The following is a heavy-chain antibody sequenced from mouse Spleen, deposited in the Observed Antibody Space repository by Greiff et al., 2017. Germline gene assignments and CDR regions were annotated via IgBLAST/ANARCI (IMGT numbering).Heavy chain of an antibody. CDR1: GYTFTSYW. D-gene: IGHD2-4*01. J-gene: IGHJ4*01. CDR2: INPSSGYT. CDR3: ATGYYDYDDYAMDY. Sequence: QVQLQQSGAELAKPGASVKLSCKASGYTFTSYWMHWVKQRPGQGLEWIGYINPSSGYTKYNQKFKDKATLTADKSSSTAYMQLSSLTYEDTAIYYCATGYYDYDDYAMDYWGQGTSVTVSS. V-gene: IGHV1-7*01.